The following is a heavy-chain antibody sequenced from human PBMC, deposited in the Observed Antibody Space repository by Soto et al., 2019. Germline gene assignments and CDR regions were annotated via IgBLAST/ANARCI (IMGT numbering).Heavy chain of an antibody. CDR3: ARDRPFSVSWEPIDY. CDR2: IGARNGKT. D-gene: IGHD6-13*01. Sequence: GASVKVSCKASGYKFTSFVISWVRQAPGQGLEWMGWIGARNGKTNYAQNLQGRVTMTTDTSTSTAYMELRSLRSDDTAVYYCARDRPFSVSWEPIDYWGQGTLVTVSS. J-gene: IGHJ4*02. CDR1: GYKFTSFV. V-gene: IGHV1-18*01.